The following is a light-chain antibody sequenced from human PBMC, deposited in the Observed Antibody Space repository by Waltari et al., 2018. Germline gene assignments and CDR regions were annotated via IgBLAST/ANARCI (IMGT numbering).Light chain of an antibody. V-gene: IGLV1-40*01. CDR2: RNN. Sequence: QSVLTQPPSVSGAPGQRVTISCTGSISNIGAGYDVHWYQQLPGTAPKLRIYRNNNRPSGVPYRFSGSQSGTSASLAITGLQAEDEADYYCQSFDTSLSGATVFGGGTKLTVL. CDR1: ISNIGAGYD. CDR3: QSFDTSLSGATV. J-gene: IGLJ3*02.